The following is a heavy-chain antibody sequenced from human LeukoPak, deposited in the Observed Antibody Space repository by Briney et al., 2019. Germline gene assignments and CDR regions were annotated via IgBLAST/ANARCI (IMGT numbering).Heavy chain of an antibody. J-gene: IGHJ4*02. Sequence: PGGSLRLSCAASGFTFSSYEMNWVRQAPGKGLEWIAYLSSSGSAFSYADSVKGRLTIARDNAKNSVYLEMNSLRADDTAVYYCARSARLMKGVVEVTALDDWGQGTLVTVSS. D-gene: IGHD3-3*01. V-gene: IGHV3-48*03. CDR1: GFTFSSYE. CDR3: ARSARLMKGVVEVTALDD. CDR2: LSSSGSAF.